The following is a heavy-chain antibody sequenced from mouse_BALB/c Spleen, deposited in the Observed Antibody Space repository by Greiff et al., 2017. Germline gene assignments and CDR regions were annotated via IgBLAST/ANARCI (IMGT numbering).Heavy chain of an antibody. CDR1: GYNFTSYW. CDR2: IYPGSGST. J-gene: IGHJ4*01. D-gene: IGHD2-1*01. CDR3: ARYYGNYVGYAMDY. Sequence: QVQLKQPGAELVKPGTSVKLSCKASGYNFTSYWINWVKLRPGQGLEWIGDIYPGSGSTNYNEKFKSKATLTVDTSSSTAYMQLSSLASEDSALYYCARYYGNYVGYAMDYWGQGTSVTVSS. V-gene: IGHV1-55*01.